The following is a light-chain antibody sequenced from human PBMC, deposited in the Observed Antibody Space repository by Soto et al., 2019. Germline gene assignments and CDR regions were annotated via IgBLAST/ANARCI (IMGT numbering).Light chain of an antibody. CDR2: KAS. CDR3: QHYNSYSEA. CDR1: QTISSW. Sequence: DIQMTQSPSTLSGSVGDRVTITCRASQTISSWLAWYQQEPGKAPKLLIYKASTLKSGVPSRFSGSGYGTEFTLTITSQQPDDFATYYCQHYNSYSEAFGQGTKVDSK. J-gene: IGKJ1*01. V-gene: IGKV1-5*03.